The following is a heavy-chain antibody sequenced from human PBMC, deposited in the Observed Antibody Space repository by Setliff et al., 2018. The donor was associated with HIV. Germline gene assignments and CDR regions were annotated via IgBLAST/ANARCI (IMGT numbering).Heavy chain of an antibody. J-gene: IGHJ4*02. CDR3: ARHGDYNFWSGYYFDF. CDR1: GVSINSHY. CDR2: IYTSGST. V-gene: IGHV4-4*09. Sequence: SETLSLTCTVSGVSINSHYWSWIRRPPGKGLEWIGYIYTSGSTNFNPSLKSRGTISVDTSKNQFSLKLNSVTAADTAVYYCARHGDYNFWSGYYFDFWGQGTLVTVS. D-gene: IGHD3-3*01.